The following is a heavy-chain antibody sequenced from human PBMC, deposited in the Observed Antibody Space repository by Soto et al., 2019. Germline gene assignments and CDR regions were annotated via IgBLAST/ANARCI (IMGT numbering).Heavy chain of an antibody. CDR3: ARGRRYIWQNYFDL. V-gene: IGHV4-31*03. CDR1: GGAINSGGSY. Sequence: SETLSLTCTVPGGAINSGGSYWTWIRHHPGKGLEWFGNIYYSGTTHYNPSLEGRVFISLDTSRNQFSLKVTSVTAADSAVYYWARGRRYIWQNYFDLWGLRILVTVSS. CDR2: IYYSGTT. J-gene: IGHJ5*02. D-gene: IGHD1-7*01.